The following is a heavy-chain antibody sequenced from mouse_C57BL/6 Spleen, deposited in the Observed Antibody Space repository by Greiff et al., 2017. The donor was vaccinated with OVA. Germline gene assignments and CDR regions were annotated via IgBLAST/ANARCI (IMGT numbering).Heavy chain of an antibody. CDR3: ARGDGPLDY. CDR1: GFTIINTY. D-gene: IGHD2-3*01. J-gene: IGHJ4*01. Sequence: EVQLHQSVAELVRPGASVKLSCTASGFTIINTYMHWVKQRPEQGLEWIGRIDPANGNTKYAPKFQGKATITADTSSNTAYLQLSSLTSEDTAIYYCARGDGPLDYWGQGTSVTVSS. CDR2: IDPANGNT. V-gene: IGHV14-3*01.